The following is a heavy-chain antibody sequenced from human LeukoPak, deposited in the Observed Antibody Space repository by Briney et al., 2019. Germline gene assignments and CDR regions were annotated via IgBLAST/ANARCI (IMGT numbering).Heavy chain of an antibody. CDR2: ISTSSSSYI. CDR3: AREERRVSSRIDF. J-gene: IGHJ4*02. Sequence: GGSLRLSCAASGFTFSTYSMHWVRQAPGKGLEWVSSISTSSSSYIYYADSVKGRFTISRDNAKNSLFLQMSGLRAEDTAVYYCAREERRVSSRIDFWGQGTLVTVSS. V-gene: IGHV3-21*01. D-gene: IGHD1-26*01. CDR1: GFTFSTYS.